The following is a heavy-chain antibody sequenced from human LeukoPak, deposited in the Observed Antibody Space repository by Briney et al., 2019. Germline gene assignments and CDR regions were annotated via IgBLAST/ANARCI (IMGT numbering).Heavy chain of an antibody. CDR2: IYQSGST. J-gene: IGHJ5*02. Sequence: DPSETLSLTCSVSGYSISSGYYWGWIRQPPGKGLEWIGSIYQSGSTYYSPSLTSRVTISVDTSKNQFSLKLRSVTAADTAVYYCARFPVYTYGPLDTWGQGTLVTVSS. V-gene: IGHV4-38-2*02. CDR3: ARFPVYTYGPLDT. D-gene: IGHD5-18*01. CDR1: GYSISSGYY.